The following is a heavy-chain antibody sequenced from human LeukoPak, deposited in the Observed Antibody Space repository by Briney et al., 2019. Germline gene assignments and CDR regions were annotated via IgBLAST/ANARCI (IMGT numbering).Heavy chain of an antibody. J-gene: IGHJ4*02. CDR1: GYTFTGYY. D-gene: IGHD5-18*01. CDR3: ARSGYSYGKGYFDY. CDR2: INPNSGGT. V-gene: IGHV1-2*02. Sequence: GASVKVSCKASGYTFTGYYMHWVRQAPGQGLEWMGWINPNSGGTNYAQKFQGRVTMTRDTSISTVYMELSSLRSEDTAVYYCARSGYSYGKGYFDYWGQGTLVTVSS.